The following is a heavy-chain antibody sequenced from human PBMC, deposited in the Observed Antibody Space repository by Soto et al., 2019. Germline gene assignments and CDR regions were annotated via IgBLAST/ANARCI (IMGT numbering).Heavy chain of an antibody. CDR3: ARGEYSGYDFDY. J-gene: IGHJ4*02. D-gene: IGHD5-12*01. CDR1: GGSISSSSYY. Sequence: SETLSLTCTVSGGSISSSSYYWGWIRQPPGKGLEWIGSIYYCGSTYYNPSLKSRVTISVDTSKNQFSLKLSSVTAADTAVYYCARGEYSGYDFDYWSQGTLVTSPQ. V-gene: IGHV4-39*01. CDR2: IYYCGST.